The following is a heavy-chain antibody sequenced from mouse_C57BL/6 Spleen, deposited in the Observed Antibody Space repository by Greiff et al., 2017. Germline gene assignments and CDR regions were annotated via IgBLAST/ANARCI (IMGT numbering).Heavy chain of an antibody. CDR2: INPSTGGT. CDR1: GYSFTGYY. Sequence: VQLKESGPELVKPGASVKISCKASGYSFTGYYMNWVKQSPEKSLEWIGEINPSTGGTTYNQKFKAKATLTVDKSSSTAYMQLQSLTSEDSAVYYCARSPVLRPYYFDYWGQGTTLTVSS. V-gene: IGHV1-42*01. CDR3: ARSPVLRPYYFDY. J-gene: IGHJ2*01. D-gene: IGHD2-12*01.